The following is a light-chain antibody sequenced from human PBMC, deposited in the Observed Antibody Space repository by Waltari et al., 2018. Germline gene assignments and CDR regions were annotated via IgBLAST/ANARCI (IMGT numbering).Light chain of an antibody. CDR3: QQYDILWT. J-gene: IGKJ1*01. V-gene: IGKV1-5*03. CDR1: QSISRW. CDR2: KAS. Sequence: DIKMPQSPSTLSASVGARSPVPCRASQSISRWLAGYQQKPGTAPKLLIYKASTLESGVPARFSGSGSGTEFTLTISSLQPDDFATYYCQQYDILWTFGQGTKVEAK.